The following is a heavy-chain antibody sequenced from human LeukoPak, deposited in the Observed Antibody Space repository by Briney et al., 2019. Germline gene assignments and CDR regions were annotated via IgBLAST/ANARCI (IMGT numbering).Heavy chain of an antibody. D-gene: IGHD1-14*01. CDR1: GFTVSSNY. CDR2: IYSGGST. J-gene: IGHJ4*02. V-gene: IGHV3-53*01. Sequence: GGSLRLSCAASGFTVSSNYMSWVRQAPGKGLEWVSVIYSGGSTYYADSVKGRFTISRDNAKNTLYLQMNSPRAEDTAVYYCARRNKVDYWGQGTLVTVSS. CDR3: ARRNKVDY.